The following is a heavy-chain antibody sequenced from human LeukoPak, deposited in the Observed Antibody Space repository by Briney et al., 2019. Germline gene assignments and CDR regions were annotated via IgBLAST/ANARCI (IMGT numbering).Heavy chain of an antibody. Sequence: SETLSLTCTVSGGSISSGSYYWSWIRQPAGKGLEWIGRIYTSGSTNYNPSLKSRVTISVDTSKNQFSLKLSSVTAADTAVYYCARVNWNHAHYWGQGTLVTVSS. J-gene: IGHJ4*02. V-gene: IGHV4-61*02. CDR3: ARVNWNHAHY. D-gene: IGHD1-14*01. CDR2: IYTSGST. CDR1: GGSISSGSYY.